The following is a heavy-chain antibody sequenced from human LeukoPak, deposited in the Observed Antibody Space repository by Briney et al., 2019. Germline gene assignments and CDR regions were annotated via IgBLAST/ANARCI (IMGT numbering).Heavy chain of an antibody. CDR3: ARDMYSSGWYEPFDY. D-gene: IGHD6-19*01. J-gene: IGHJ4*02. CDR2: ISSSSSYI. V-gene: IGHV3-21*01. Sequence: GGTLRLSCAASGFTFSSYSMNWVRQAPGKGLEWVSSISSSSSYIYYADSVKGRFTISRDNAKNSLYLQMNSLRAEDTAVYYCARDMYSSGWYEPFDYWGQGTLVTVSS. CDR1: GFTFSSYS.